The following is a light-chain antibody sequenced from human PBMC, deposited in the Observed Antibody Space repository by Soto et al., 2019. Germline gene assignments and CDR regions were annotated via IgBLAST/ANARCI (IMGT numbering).Light chain of an antibody. CDR1: ESIATW. J-gene: IGKJ2*01. CDR2: DAS. V-gene: IGKV1-5*01. CDR3: HQYNSY. Sequence: DVHMTQSPSTLSASVGDRVTITCRASESIATWLAWYQQKPGKAPKLLIYDASRLESGVPSRFSGGGSGTEFTLTSSGLQPDDFTSYYCHQYNSYFGQGTKLEI.